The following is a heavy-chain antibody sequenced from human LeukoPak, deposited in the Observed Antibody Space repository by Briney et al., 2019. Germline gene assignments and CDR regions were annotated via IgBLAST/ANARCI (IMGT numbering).Heavy chain of an antibody. CDR3: ARSLLWFGELLPGSSLPYFDF. CDR2: ISSGGSTI. CDR1: GFTFSDYY. V-gene: IGHV3-11*04. J-gene: IGHJ4*02. Sequence: PGGSLRLSCAASGFTFSDYYMSWIRQAPGKGLEWVSYISSGGSTIYYADSVKGRFTISRDNTKKSLYVQMNSLRAEDTAVYYCARSLLWFGELLPGSSLPYFDFWGQGTLVTVSS. D-gene: IGHD3-10*01.